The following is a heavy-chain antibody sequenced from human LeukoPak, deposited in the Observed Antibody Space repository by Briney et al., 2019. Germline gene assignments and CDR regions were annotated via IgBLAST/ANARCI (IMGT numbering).Heavy chain of an antibody. CDR1: GFTFSSYA. D-gene: IGHD3-10*01. CDR2: ISGSPGST. Sequence: PGGSLRLSCAASGFTFSSYAMSWVRQAPGKGLEWVSAISGSPGSTYYADSVKGRFTISRDNSKNTLYLQMDSLRAEDTAVYYCARDGGDYGSGSYYAYWGQGTLVTVSS. V-gene: IGHV3-23*01. J-gene: IGHJ4*02. CDR3: ARDGGDYGSGSYYAY.